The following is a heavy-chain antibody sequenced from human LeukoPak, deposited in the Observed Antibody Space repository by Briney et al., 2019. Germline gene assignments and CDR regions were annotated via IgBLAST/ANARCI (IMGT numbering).Heavy chain of an antibody. CDR1: GFTFSSYS. CDR2: ISTSSSYI. D-gene: IGHD1-14*01. CDR3: ARGTLNIPGEHGAFDY. J-gene: IGHJ4*02. V-gene: IGHV3-21*01. Sequence: GGSLRLSCAASGFTFSSYSMNRVRQAPGKGLEWVSSISTSSSYIHYADSVKGRFTISRDNAKNSLYLQMNSLRAEDTAVYYCARGTLNIPGEHGAFDYWGQGTLVTVS.